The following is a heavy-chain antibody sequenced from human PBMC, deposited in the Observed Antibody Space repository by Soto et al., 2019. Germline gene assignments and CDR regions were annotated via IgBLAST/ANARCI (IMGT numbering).Heavy chain of an antibody. V-gene: IGHV2-5*02. CDR3: AHSLELAYYYYYGMDV. D-gene: IGHD3-3*01. Sequence: QITLKESGPTLVKPTQTLTLTCTFSGFSLSTSGVGVGWIRQPPGKALEWLALIYWDDDKRYSPSLKSRLTITKDTSKNQVVLTMPNMDPVDTATYYCAHSLELAYYYYYGMDVWGQGTTVTVSS. CDR1: GFSLSTSGVG. J-gene: IGHJ6*02. CDR2: IYWDDDK.